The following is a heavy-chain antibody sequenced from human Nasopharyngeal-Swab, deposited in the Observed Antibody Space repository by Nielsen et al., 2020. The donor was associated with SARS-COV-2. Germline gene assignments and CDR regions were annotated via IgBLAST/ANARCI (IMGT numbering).Heavy chain of an antibody. CDR1: GGSISSSSYY. CDR2: IYYSGST. CDR3: ARVYYDSSGYYYYYYYYYMDV. Sequence: SETLSPTCTVLGGSISSSSYYWGWIRQPPGKGLEWIGSIYYSGSTYYNPSLKSRVTISVDTSKNQFSLKLSSVTAADTAVYYCARVYYDSSGYYYYYYYYYMDVWGKGTTVTVSS. V-gene: IGHV4-39*07. J-gene: IGHJ6*03. D-gene: IGHD3-22*01.